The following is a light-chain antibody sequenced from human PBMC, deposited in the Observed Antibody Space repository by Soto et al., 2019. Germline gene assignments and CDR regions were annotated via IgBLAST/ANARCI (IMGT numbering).Light chain of an antibody. CDR2: DAS. J-gene: IGKJ1*01. V-gene: IGKV3-11*01. CDR3: QQRSNWPPWT. Sequence: EIVLTQSPATLSLSPGERATLSCRASQSVSSYLAWYQQKHGQAPRLLIYDASTRATGITARFSGSGSGTDFSLTISSLEPEDFAVYYCQQRSNWPPWTFGQGTKVEIK. CDR1: QSVSSY.